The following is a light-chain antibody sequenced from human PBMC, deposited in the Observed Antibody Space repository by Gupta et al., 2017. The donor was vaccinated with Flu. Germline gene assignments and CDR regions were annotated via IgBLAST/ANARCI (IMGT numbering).Light chain of an antibody. CDR2: DVS. Sequence: QSALTQPAPVSGSPGHSINISCPGTSSDVGRSNSVSWYRQDPGKAPKLIIYDVSSRHSGVSSRFSGSKSGNTASLTISGLHAEDETDYYCSSYTNTDTFYVFGTGTKVTVL. CDR3: SSYTNTDTFYV. J-gene: IGLJ1*01. CDR1: SSDVGRSNS. V-gene: IGLV2-14*01.